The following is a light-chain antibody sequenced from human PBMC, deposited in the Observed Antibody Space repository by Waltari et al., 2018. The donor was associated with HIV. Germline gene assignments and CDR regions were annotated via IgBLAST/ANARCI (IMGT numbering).Light chain of an antibody. CDR3: QQSYSNPRT. V-gene: IGKV1-39*01. CDR1: QTISNY. J-gene: IGKJ1*01. Sequence: DIQMTQSPSSLSASVGDRVTITCRAGQTISNYLNRYQQKPGKAPKVLIYVASSVQSGVPSRLSGSGSGTDFTLTISSLQPEDFATYYCQQSYSNPRTFGQGTRVEIK. CDR2: VAS.